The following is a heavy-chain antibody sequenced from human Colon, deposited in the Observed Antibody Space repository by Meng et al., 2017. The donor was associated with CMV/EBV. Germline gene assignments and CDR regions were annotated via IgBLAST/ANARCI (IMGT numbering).Heavy chain of an antibody. J-gene: IGHJ3*02. CDR2: IDSGGYTT. CDR3: AKDLYEAVVALDAFDI. V-gene: IGHV3-23*03. D-gene: IGHD2-2*01. CDR1: GFTFRSYA. Sequence: GESLKISCVASGFTFRSYAMSWVRQAPGKGLEWVAVIDSGGYTTNYADSVKGRFTISREDSRNTLYLEMSSLRVEDTAKYYCAKDLYEAVVALDAFDIWGQGTMVTV.